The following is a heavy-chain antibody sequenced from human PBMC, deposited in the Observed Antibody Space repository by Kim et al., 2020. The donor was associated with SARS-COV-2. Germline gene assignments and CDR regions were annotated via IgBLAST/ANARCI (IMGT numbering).Heavy chain of an antibody. Sequence: GESLKISCKGSGYSFTSYWISWVRQMPGKGLEWMGRIDPSDSYTNYSPSFQGHVTISADKSISTAYLQWSSLKASDTAMYYCARHSLGGVSSSWHYYYYGMDVWGQGTTVTVSS. J-gene: IGHJ6*02. V-gene: IGHV5-10-1*01. CDR2: IDPSDSYT. CDR1: GYSFTSYW. CDR3: ARHSLGGVSSSWHYYYYGMDV. D-gene: IGHD6-13*01.